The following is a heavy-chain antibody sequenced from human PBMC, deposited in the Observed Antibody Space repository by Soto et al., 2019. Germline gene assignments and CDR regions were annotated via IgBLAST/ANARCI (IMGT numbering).Heavy chain of an antibody. Sequence: QVQLVESGGGVVQPGRSLRLSCAASGFTFSSYGMHWVRQAPGKGLEWVAVIWYDGSNKYYADSVKGRFTISRDNSXXTLYLQMNSLRAEDTAVYYCARDLYYGSGSGRLRYWGQGTLVTVSS. CDR1: GFTFSSYG. V-gene: IGHV3-33*01. J-gene: IGHJ4*02. CDR2: IWYDGSNK. D-gene: IGHD3-10*01. CDR3: ARDLYYGSGSGRLRY.